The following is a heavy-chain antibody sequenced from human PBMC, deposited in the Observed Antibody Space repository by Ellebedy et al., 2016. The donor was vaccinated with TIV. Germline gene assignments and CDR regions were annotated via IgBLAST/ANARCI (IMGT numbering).Heavy chain of an antibody. CDR3: ARTSFVKGVSF. V-gene: IGHV3-7*01. CDR2: INQDGSEE. D-gene: IGHD3-10*01. CDR1: GFTFSSHW. J-gene: IGHJ4*02. Sequence: GGSLRLSXAASGFTFSSHWMNWVRQAPGKGLEWVANINQDGSEEHYVDSVKGRFTISRDNAKNSLYLQMNSLTAADTAVYYCARTSFVKGVSFWGQGVLVTVSS.